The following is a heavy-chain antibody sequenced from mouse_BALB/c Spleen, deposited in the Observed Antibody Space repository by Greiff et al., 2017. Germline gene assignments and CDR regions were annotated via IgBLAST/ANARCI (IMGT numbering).Heavy chain of an antibody. V-gene: IGHV5-17*02. Sequence: EVMLVESGGGLVQPGGSRKLSCAASGFTFSSFGMHWVRQAPEKGLEWVAYISSGSSTIYYADTVKGRFTISRDNPKNTLFLQMTSLRSEDTAMYYCARSGLRYAMDYWGQGTSVTVSS. J-gene: IGHJ4*01. CDR2: ISSGSSTI. CDR3: ARSGLRYAMDY. D-gene: IGHD1-1*01. CDR1: GFTFSSFG.